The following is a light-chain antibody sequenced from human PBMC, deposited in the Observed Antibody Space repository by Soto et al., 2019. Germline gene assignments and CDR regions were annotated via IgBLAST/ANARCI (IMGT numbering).Light chain of an antibody. CDR3: QQYGSSPPWT. V-gene: IGKV3-20*01. CDR1: ESVSSNY. CDR2: GAS. Sequence: EIVLTQSPGTLSLFPGERATLSCRASESVSSNYLAWFQKKPGQAPRRLIYGASIRATGIPYRFSGSGSGTDVTLTISRLEPEDFAVYYCQQYGSSPPWTFGQGTKVEIK. J-gene: IGKJ1*01.